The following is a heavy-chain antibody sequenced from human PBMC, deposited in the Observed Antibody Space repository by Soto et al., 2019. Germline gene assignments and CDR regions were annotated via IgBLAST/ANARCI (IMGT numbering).Heavy chain of an antibody. V-gene: IGHV1-2*02. CDR3: ARKVRDYNFDY. CDR1: GGTFSSYA. J-gene: IGHJ4*02. D-gene: IGHD4-17*01. Sequence: ASVKVSCKASGGTFSSYAISWVRQAPGQGLEWMGWINPDTGGTKYAQKFQGRVTMTRDTSISTAYMELSRLRSDDTAFYYCARKVRDYNFDYWGQGALVTVSS. CDR2: INPDTGGT.